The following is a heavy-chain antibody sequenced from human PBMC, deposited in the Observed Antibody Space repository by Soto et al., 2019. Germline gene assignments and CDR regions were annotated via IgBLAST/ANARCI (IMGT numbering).Heavy chain of an antibody. J-gene: IGHJ4*02. V-gene: IGHV3-74*01. CDR1: GFTFSSYW. D-gene: IGHD2-15*01. CDR3: VRTSLVVAAATRADY. CDR2: INSDGGST. Sequence: PGESLKISCAASGFTFSSYWMHWVRQAPGKGLVWVSRINSDGGSTSYAGSVKGRFTISRYNAKNTLYLQMNSLRAEDTAVYYCVRTSLVVAAATRADYWGQGTLVTVSS.